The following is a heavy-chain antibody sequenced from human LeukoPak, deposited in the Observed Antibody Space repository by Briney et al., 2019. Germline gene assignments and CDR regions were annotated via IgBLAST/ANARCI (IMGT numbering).Heavy chain of an antibody. Sequence: GRSLRLSCAASGFTFSSYGMHWVRQAPGKGLEWVAVISYDGSNKYYADSVKGRFTISRDNSKNTLYLQMNSLRAEDTAVYYCAKDDIAVAGTAYYYYGMDVWGQGTAVTVSS. D-gene: IGHD6-19*01. CDR1: GFTFSSYG. J-gene: IGHJ6*02. CDR3: AKDDIAVAGTAYYYYGMDV. V-gene: IGHV3-30*18. CDR2: ISYDGSNK.